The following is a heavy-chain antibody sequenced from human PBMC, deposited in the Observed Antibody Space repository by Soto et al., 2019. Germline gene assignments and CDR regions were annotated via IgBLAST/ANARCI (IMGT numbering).Heavy chain of an antibody. J-gene: IGHJ4*02. CDR1: GFSFSTYA. CDR3: AKDSSNPYDFWSGYYMADY. Sequence: GSLRLSCAASGFSFSTYAMSWVRQAPGKGLKWVSSISRSGGSTYYSDSVKGRFTISRDNSKNTLYLQMNSLRGDDTALYYCAKDSSNPYDFWSGYYMADYWGQGTLVTV. D-gene: IGHD3-3*01. V-gene: IGHV3-23*01. CDR2: ISRSGGST.